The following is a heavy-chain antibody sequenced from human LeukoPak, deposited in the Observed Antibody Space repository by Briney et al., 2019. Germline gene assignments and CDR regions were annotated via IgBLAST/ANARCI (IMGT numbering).Heavy chain of an antibody. CDR1: GFTFSSYA. V-gene: IGHV3-30-3*01. CDR2: ISYDGSNK. J-gene: IGHJ5*02. CDR3: ARGSKTNWFDP. Sequence: PGGSLRLSCAASGFTFSSYAMHWVRQAPGKGLEWVAVISYDGSNKYYADSVKGRFTISRDNSKNTLYLQMNSLRADDTAVYYCARGSKTNWFDPWGQGTLVTVSS.